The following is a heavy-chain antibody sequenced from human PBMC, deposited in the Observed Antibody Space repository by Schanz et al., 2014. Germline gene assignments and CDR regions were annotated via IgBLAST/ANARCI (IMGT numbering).Heavy chain of an antibody. CDR2: ISGGGGTT. CDR1: EFTFSTDA. V-gene: IGHV3-23*04. J-gene: IGHJ4*02. CDR3: AKDISDTSGKDDY. Sequence: EVHLVESGGGLVQPGGSLRLSCAASEFTFSTDAMSWVRQAPGKGLEWVSAISGGGGTTYYTDSVKGRFTISRDNSKNTLFLQMNSLRVEDSAIYYCAKDISDTSGKDDYWGQGTLVTVSS. D-gene: IGHD3-22*01.